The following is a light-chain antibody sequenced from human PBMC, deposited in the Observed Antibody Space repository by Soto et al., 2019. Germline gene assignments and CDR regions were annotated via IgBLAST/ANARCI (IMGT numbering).Light chain of an antibody. CDR1: TGAVTSGYY. CDR2: STS. Sequence: QAVVTQEPSLTVSPGGTVTLTCASSTGAVTSGYYPNWFQQKPGQAPRALIDSTSNKHSWTPARFSGSLLGGKAALTLSGVPPEDEAAYYCLLYYGGAQGVFDGGTKLTVL. CDR3: LLYYGGAQGV. J-gene: IGLJ3*02. V-gene: IGLV7-43*01.